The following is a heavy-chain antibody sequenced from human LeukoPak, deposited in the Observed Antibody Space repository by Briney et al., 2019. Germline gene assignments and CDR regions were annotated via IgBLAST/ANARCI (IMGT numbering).Heavy chain of an antibody. CDR3: ARGTGTAMVTRWWFDP. CDR1: GYTFTVYY. Sequence: ASVKVSCKASGYTFTVYYMHWVRQAPGQGLEWMGWINPNSGGTNYAQKFQGRVTMTRDTSISTAYMELSRLRSDDTAVYYCARGTGTAMVTRWWFDPWGQGTLVTVSS. V-gene: IGHV1-2*02. CDR2: INPNSGGT. J-gene: IGHJ5*02. D-gene: IGHD5-18*01.